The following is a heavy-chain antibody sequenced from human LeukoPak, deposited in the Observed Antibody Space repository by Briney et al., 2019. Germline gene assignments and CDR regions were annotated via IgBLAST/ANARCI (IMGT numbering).Heavy chain of an antibody. V-gene: IGHV4-38-2*01. J-gene: IGHJ4*02. CDR3: ARRLVGANVFDY. CDR1: GYSTSSGYY. D-gene: IGHD1-26*01. Sequence: SETLSLTCAVSGYSTSSGYYWGWIRQPPGKGLEWIGSIYHSGSTYYNPSLKSRVTISVDTSKNRFSLKLSSVTAADTAVYYCARRLVGANVFDYWGQGTLVTVSS. CDR2: IYHSGST.